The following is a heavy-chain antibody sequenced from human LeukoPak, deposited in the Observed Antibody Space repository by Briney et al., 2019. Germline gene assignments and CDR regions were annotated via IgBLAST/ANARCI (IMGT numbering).Heavy chain of an antibody. CDR1: GYSFTSYW. J-gene: IGHJ5*02. V-gene: IGHV5-51*01. D-gene: IGHD2-2*01. CDR3: ARQFVVVPAAIFWFDP. Sequence: GESLKISCKGFGYSFTSYWIGWVRQMPGKGLEWMGIIYPGDSDTRYSPSFQGQVTISADKSISTAYLQWSSLKASDTAMYYRARQFVVVPAAIFWFDPWGQGTLVTVS. CDR2: IYPGDSDT.